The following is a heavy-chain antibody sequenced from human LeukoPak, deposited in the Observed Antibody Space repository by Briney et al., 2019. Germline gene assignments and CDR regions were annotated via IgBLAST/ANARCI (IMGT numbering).Heavy chain of an antibody. CDR1: GGSFSDYY. V-gene: IGHV4-34*01. J-gene: IGHJ3*02. Sequence: SETLSLTCEISGGSFSDYYWTWVRQPPGMGLEWIGESISGGGTDYNPSLKSRVTISVDTSKNQFSLKLSSVTAADTAVYYCARGLSGYSSGWDAFDIWGQGTMVTVSS. CDR3: ARGLSGYSSGWDAFDI. D-gene: IGHD6-19*01. CDR2: SISGGGT.